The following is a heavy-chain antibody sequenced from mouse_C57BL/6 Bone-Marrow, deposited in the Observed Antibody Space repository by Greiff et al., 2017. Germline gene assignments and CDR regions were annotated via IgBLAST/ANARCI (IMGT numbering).Heavy chain of an antibody. V-gene: IGHV5-17*01. CDR3: AKGVYDYPWFAY. J-gene: IGHJ3*01. D-gene: IGHD2-4*01. CDR2: ISSGSSTI. CDR1: GFTFSDYG. Sequence: EVKVVESGGGLVKPGGSLKLSCAASGFTFSDYGMHWVRQAPEKGLEWVAYISSGSSTIYYADTVKGRFTISRDNAKNTLFLQMTSLRSEDTAMYYCAKGVYDYPWFAYWGQGTLVTVSA.